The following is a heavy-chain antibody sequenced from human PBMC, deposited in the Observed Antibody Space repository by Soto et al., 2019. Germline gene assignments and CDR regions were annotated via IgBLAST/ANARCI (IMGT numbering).Heavy chain of an antibody. J-gene: IGHJ4*02. CDR1: GFSFSSYG. D-gene: IGHD4-17*01. CDR3: ARDDDYGDNGLDY. V-gene: IGHV3-33*01. CDR2: ILDDGSDK. Sequence: QVQLVESGGGVVQPGRSLRLSCAASGFSFSSYGMHWVRQAPGKGLEWVAVILDDGSDKDYTDAVKGRFTISRDNSKNTLYLEMTSLRAEDTAVYYCARDDDYGDNGLDYWGQGTLVTVSS.